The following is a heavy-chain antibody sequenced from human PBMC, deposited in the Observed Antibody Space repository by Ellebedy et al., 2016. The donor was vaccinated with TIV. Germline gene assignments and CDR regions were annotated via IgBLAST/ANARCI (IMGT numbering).Heavy chain of an antibody. Sequence: AASVKVSCKASGGSFSTFSLNWVRQAPGQGLEWMGGIVPMFGAPKLAKRFQGSVTITADESTSTAYMELISLRSEDTAVYFCARDDVSSWYGEHWGPGTLITVSS. D-gene: IGHD6-13*01. CDR2: IVPMFGAP. J-gene: IGHJ1*01. CDR3: ARDDVSSWYGEH. V-gene: IGHV1-69*13. CDR1: GGSFSTFS.